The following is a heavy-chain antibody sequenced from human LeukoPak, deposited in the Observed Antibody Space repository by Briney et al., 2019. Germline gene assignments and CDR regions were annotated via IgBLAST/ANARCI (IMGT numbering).Heavy chain of an antibody. CDR1: GYTFTGYY. J-gene: IGHJ6*03. V-gene: IGHV1-2*02. CDR3: ARGQKADYDFWSGKEYYMDV. Sequence: ASVKVSCKASGYTFTGYYMHWVRQAPGQGLEWMGWINPNSGGTNFAQKFQGRVTITRNTSISTAYMELSSLRSEDTAVYYCARGQKADYDFWSGKEYYMDVWGKGTTVTVSS. CDR2: INPNSGGT. D-gene: IGHD3-3*01.